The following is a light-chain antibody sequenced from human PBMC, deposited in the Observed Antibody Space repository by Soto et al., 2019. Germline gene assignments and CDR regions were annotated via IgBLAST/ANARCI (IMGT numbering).Light chain of an antibody. CDR1: QGISDW. J-gene: IGKJ1*01. Sequence: DIQLTQSPSTLSASVGDRVTITCRASQGISDWLAWYQQKPGRDPKLLISRTSNLERGVPSRFSGSGSGTEFTLTISSLQPDDFATYHCQYYNDYCWTFGQGTQVEIK. CDR2: RTS. V-gene: IGKV1-5*03. CDR3: QYYNDYCWT.